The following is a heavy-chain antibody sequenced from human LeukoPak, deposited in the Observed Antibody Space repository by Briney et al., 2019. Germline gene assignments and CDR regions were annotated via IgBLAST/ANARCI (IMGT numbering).Heavy chain of an antibody. CDR3: ARGGMEYCGGDCYSFYYYYMDV. Sequence: ASETLSLTCTVSGYSISSGYYWGWIRQPPGKGLEWIGSIYHSGSTYYNPSLKSRVTISVDTSKNQFSLKLSSVTAADTAVYYCARGGMEYCGGDCYSFYYYYMDVWGKGTTVAVSS. CDR2: IYHSGST. CDR1: GYSISSGYY. D-gene: IGHD2-21*02. V-gene: IGHV4-38-2*02. J-gene: IGHJ6*03.